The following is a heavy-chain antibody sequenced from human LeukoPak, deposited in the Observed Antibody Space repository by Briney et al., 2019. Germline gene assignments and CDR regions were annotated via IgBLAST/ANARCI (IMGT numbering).Heavy chain of an antibody. V-gene: IGHV3-30-3*01. Sequence: GGSLRLSCAASGFTLSSYAMHWVRQAPGKGLEWVAVISYDGSNKYYADSVKGRFTISRDDSMNTLYLQMSRLRAEDTAVYYCAKDTYYDSSGYSIWGQGTLVTVSS. CDR1: GFTLSSYA. J-gene: IGHJ4*02. D-gene: IGHD3-22*01. CDR3: AKDTYYDSSGYSI. CDR2: ISYDGSNK.